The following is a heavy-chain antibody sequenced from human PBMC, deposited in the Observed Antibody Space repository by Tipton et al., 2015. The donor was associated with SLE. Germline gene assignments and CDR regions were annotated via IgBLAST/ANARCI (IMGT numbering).Heavy chain of an antibody. V-gene: IGHV3-73*01. CDR1: GFTFSGSA. D-gene: IGHD5-24*01. J-gene: IGHJ3*02. CDR3: TRRDGYNSDAFDI. Sequence: QLVQSGGGLVQPGGSLKLSCAASGFTFSGSAMHWVRQASGKGLEWVGRIRSKANSYATAYAASVKGRFTISRDDSKNTAYLQMNSLKTEDTAVYYCTRRDGYNSDAFDIWGQGTMVTVSS. CDR2: IRSKANSYAT.